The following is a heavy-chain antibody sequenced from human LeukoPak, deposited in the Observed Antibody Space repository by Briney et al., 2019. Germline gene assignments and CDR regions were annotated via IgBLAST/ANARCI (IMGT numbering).Heavy chain of an antibody. D-gene: IGHD4-17*01. J-gene: IGHJ3*02. CDR3: AKAYLHDYGDPDAFDI. V-gene: IGHV3-43*02. CDR2: ISGYCGRT. Sequence: PGGSPRLYFEASGFTFDDYAMHWVRQDRGKGLERVSLISGYCGRTYYADSVKGRFTISRDNSKNSLYLQMNSLRTEDTALYYCAKAYLHDYGDPDAFDIWGQGTMVTVSS. CDR1: GFTFDDYA.